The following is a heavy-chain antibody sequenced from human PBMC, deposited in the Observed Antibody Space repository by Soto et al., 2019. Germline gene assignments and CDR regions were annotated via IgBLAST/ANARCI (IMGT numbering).Heavy chain of an antibody. V-gene: IGHV1-69*13. Sequence: RASVKISCKASGGTFSSYAISWVRQAPGQGLEWMGGIIPIFGTANYAQKFQGRVTITADESTSTAYMELSSLRSEDTAVYYCARVGLEITMVRGVIIGPLDYWGQGTLVTVSS. CDR2: IIPIFGTA. D-gene: IGHD3-10*01. CDR1: GGTFSSYA. J-gene: IGHJ4*02. CDR3: ARVGLEITMVRGVIIGPLDY.